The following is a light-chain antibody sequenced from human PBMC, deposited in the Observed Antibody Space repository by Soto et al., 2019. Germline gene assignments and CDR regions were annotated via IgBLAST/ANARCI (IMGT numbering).Light chain of an antibody. J-gene: IGKJ4*01. Sequence: DIQMTQSPSTLSASVGDRVTITCRASQSISSWLAWYQQKPGKAPKLLIYDASSLESGDPSRFIGSGSGTEFTLTISSLQPDDFATYYCQQYNSYITFGGGTKVQIK. V-gene: IGKV1-5*01. CDR1: QSISSW. CDR2: DAS. CDR3: QQYNSYIT.